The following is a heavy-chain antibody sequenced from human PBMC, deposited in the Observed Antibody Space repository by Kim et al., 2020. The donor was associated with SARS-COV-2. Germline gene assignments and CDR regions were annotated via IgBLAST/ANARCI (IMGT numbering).Heavy chain of an antibody. D-gene: IGHD3-16*01. CDR1: GGPINSRGYY. V-gene: IGHV4-39*01. Sequence: SETLSLTCSVSGGPINSRGYYWGWIRQSPGKGLEWIGSIYYAGSTYYNPSLEGRVTISVDPSKNQLSLRLTSVTAADSAVYYCARPGEGIGDTFDYWGQGTLVTVPS. CDR3: ARPGEGIGDTFDY. J-gene: IGHJ4*02. CDR2: IYYAGST.